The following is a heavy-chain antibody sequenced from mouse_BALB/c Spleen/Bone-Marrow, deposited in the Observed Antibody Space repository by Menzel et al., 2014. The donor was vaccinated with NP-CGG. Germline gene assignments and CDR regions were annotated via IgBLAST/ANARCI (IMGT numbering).Heavy chain of an antibody. J-gene: IGHJ2*01. D-gene: IGHD1-1*01. V-gene: IGHV1-20*02. CDR3: ARSGYYGSSYFDY. Sequence: VQLQQSGPELVKPGASVKISCKASGYSFTGYFMNWVMQSHGKSLVWIGRINPYNGDTFYNQKFKGKATLTVDKSSSTAHMELRSLASEDSAVYYCARSGYYGSSYFDYWGQGTTLTVSS. CDR1: GYSFTGYF. CDR2: INPYNGDT.